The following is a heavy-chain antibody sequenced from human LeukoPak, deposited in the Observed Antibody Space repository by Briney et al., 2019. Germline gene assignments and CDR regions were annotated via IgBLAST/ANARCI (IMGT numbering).Heavy chain of an antibody. J-gene: IGHJ4*02. CDR3: AVLTYQLLDYYFDY. V-gene: IGHV3-11*04. CDR1: GFTFSDYY. D-gene: IGHD2-2*01. CDR2: ISSSGSTI. Sequence: GGSLRLSCAASGFTFSDYYMSWIRQAPGKGLEWVSYISSSGSTIYYADSVKGRFTISRDNAKNSLYLQMNSLRAEDTAVYYCAVLTYQLLDYYFDYWGQGTLVTVSS.